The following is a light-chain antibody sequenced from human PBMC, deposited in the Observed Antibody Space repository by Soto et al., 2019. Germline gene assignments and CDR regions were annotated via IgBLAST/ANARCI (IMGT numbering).Light chain of an antibody. Sequence: DIQMTQSPSSLSASVGDRVTINCQASQDISNYLNWYQQKPGKAPKLLIYDASNLETGVPSRFSGSGSGTDFTFTISSLQPEDIATYYCQQYDHLPTFGQGTRLEIK. J-gene: IGKJ5*01. CDR1: QDISNY. V-gene: IGKV1-33*01. CDR3: QQYDHLPT. CDR2: DAS.